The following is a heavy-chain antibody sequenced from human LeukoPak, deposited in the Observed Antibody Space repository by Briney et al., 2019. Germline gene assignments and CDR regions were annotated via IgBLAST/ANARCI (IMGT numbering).Heavy chain of an antibody. CDR3: ARGTLGSNYGLNDY. D-gene: IGHD4-11*01. J-gene: IGHJ4*02. CDR2: INPNSGGT. V-gene: IGHV1-2*02. Sequence: ASVKVSCKASGYTFTGYYMHWVRQAPGQGLEWMGWINPNSGGTNYAQKFQGRVTMTRDTSISTAYMKLSRLRSDDTAVYYCARGTLGSNYGLNDYWGQGTLVTVSS. CDR1: GYTFTGYY.